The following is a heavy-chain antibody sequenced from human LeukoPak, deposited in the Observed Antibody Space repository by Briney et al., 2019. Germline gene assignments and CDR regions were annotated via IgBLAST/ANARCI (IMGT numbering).Heavy chain of an antibody. Sequence: GGSLRPSCAASGFTFADYATHWVRQAPGKGLGWVSGISWNSGSIGYAPSVKGRFTISRDNAKNSLYLQLNSLRAEDTALYYCAKTYSSWEYYFYYWGQGTLVTVSS. V-gene: IGHV3-9*01. J-gene: IGHJ4*02. CDR1: GFTFADYA. D-gene: IGHD6-13*01. CDR3: AKTYSSWEYYFYY. CDR2: ISWNSGSI.